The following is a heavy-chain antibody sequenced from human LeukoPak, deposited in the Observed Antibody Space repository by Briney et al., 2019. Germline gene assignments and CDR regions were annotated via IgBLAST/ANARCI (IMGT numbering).Heavy chain of an antibody. CDR1: GGSISSYY. V-gene: IGHV4-59*01. D-gene: IGHD3-22*01. CDR2: IYYSGST. CDR3: ARVPNDSSGYPLDY. Sequence: SETLSLTCTVSGGSISSYYWSWIRQPPGKGLEWIGYIYYSGSTNYNPSLKSRLTISVDTSKNQFSLKLSSVTAADTAVYYCARVPNDSSGYPLDYWGQGTLVTVSS. J-gene: IGHJ4*02.